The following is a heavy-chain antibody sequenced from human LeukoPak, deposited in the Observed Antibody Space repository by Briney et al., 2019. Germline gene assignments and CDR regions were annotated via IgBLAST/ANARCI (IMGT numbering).Heavy chain of an antibody. D-gene: IGHD6-13*01. J-gene: IGHJ4*02. V-gene: IGHV4-31*03. CDR1: GGSISGGGYY. Sequence: SQTLSLTCTVSGGSISGGGYYWSWIRQHPGKGLEWIGYIYYSGSTYYNPSLKSRVTISVDTSKNRFSLKLSSVTAADTAVYYCAREVAAAGTYDYWGQGTLATVSS. CDR2: IYYSGST. CDR3: AREVAAAGTYDY.